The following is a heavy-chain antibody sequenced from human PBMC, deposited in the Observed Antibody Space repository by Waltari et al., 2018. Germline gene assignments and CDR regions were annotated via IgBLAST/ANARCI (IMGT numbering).Heavy chain of an antibody. J-gene: IGHJ4*02. D-gene: IGHD3-10*01. Sequence: EVQLVESGGGLVQPGGSLRLSCAASGFTVSSNYMSWARQAPGKGLEWVSVIYSGGSTYYADSVKGRFTISRDNSKNTLYLQMNSLRAEDTAVYYCASAPRFGGDYYFDYWGQGTLVTVSS. V-gene: IGHV3-66*02. CDR1: GFTVSSNY. CDR2: IYSGGST. CDR3: ASAPRFGGDYYFDY.